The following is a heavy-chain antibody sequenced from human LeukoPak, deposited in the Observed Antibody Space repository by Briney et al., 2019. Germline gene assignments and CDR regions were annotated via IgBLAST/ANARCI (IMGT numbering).Heavy chain of an antibody. J-gene: IGHJ6*02. Sequence: GGSLRLSCAASGFTFRSYSMNWVRQAPGKGLEWVSSISSSSTYIYYADSVKGRFIISRDNAKNSLYLQMNSLRAEDTAVYYCARPHPRTVFGVFSYYYGMDVWGQGTTVTASS. D-gene: IGHD3-3*01. CDR1: GFTFRSYS. CDR2: ISSSSTYI. V-gene: IGHV3-21*01. CDR3: ARPHPRTVFGVFSYYYGMDV.